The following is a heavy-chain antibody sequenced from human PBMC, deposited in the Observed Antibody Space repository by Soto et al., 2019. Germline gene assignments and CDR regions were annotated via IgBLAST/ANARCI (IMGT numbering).Heavy chain of an antibody. CDR3: ARGFNLELSYYYYYYMDV. D-gene: IGHD1-7*01. CDR1: GYTFTSYD. CDR2: MNPNSGNT. Sequence: GASVKVSCKASGYTFTSYDINWVRQATGQGLEWMGWMNPNSGNTGYAQKFQGRVTMTRNTSISTAYMELSSLRSEDTAVYYCARGFNLELSYYYYYYMDVWGKGTTVTVSS. J-gene: IGHJ6*03. V-gene: IGHV1-8*01.